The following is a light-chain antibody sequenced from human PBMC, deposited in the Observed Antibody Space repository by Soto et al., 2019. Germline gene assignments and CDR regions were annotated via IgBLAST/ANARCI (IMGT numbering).Light chain of an antibody. CDR2: GAS. CDR1: QSVSSSC. Sequence: ELVLTQSPGTLSLSPGERATLSCRASQSVSSSCLAWYQQKPGQAPRLLIYGASNRATGIPDRFSGSGSGTDFTLTISRLEPEDFAVYFCQQYGRSPPFTFGQGTKVKIK. J-gene: IGKJ2*01. V-gene: IGKV3-20*01. CDR3: QQYGRSPPFT.